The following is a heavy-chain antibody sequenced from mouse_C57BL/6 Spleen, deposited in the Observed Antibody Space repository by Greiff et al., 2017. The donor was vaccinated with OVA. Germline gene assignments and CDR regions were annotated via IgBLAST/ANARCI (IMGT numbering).Heavy chain of an antibody. Sequence: QVQLQQSGAELVRPGTSVKVSCKASGYAFTNYLIEWVKQRPGQGLEWIGVINPGSGGTNYNEKFKGKATLTADKSCSTAYMQLSSLTSEDSAVYFCARAYYYGSRYCDVWGTGTTVTVSS. V-gene: IGHV1-54*01. J-gene: IGHJ1*03. CDR3: ARAYYYGSRYCDV. CDR1: GYAFTNYL. D-gene: IGHD1-1*01. CDR2: INPGSGGT.